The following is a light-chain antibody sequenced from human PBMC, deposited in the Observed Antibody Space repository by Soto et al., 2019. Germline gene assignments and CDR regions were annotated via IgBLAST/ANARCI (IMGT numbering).Light chain of an antibody. CDR1: QSVSSN. J-gene: IGKJ3*01. CDR3: QQRSNWPPS. V-gene: IGKV3-15*01. CDR2: GAS. Sequence: EIVMTQSPATLSVSPGERATLSCRASQSVSSNLAWYQQKPGQAPRLLIYGASTRATGIPARFSGSGSGTDFTLIISSLEPEDFAVYYCQQRSNWPPSFGPGTKVDIK.